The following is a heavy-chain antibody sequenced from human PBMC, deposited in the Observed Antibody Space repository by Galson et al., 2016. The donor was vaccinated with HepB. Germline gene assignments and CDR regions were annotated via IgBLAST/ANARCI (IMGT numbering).Heavy chain of an antibody. CDR3: ARRSLLDV. CDR2: IRSEAYGGTT. CDR1: GYTFADHA. Sequence: SLRLSCASSGYTFADHAMSWVRQAPGKGLEWVGFIRSEAYGGTTEYATSVRGRFSISREDSKSTAYLQMNSLTPEDTAVYYCARRSLLDVWGHGTLVTVPS. J-gene: IGHJ4*01. V-gene: IGHV3-49*04.